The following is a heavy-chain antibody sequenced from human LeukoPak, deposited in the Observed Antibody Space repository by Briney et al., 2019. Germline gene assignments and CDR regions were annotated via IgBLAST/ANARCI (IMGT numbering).Heavy chain of an antibody. Sequence: GSLRLSCAASGFTFSSYWMSWVRQAPGKGLEWVANIKQDGSEKYYVDSVRGRFTISRDNAKNSLYLQMNSLRAEDTAVYYCARGTIAAAGYYYFDYWGQGTQVTVSS. V-gene: IGHV3-7*04. J-gene: IGHJ4*02. D-gene: IGHD6-13*01. CDR1: GFTFSSYW. CDR2: IKQDGSEK. CDR3: ARGTIAAAGYYYFDY.